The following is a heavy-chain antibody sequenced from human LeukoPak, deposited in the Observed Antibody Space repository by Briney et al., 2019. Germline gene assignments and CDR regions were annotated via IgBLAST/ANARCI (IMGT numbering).Heavy chain of an antibody. CDR1: GFTFSSYA. CDR3: ARVLQWPYQPPDY. D-gene: IGHD6-19*01. V-gene: IGHV3-64*01. CDR2: ISSNGGST. J-gene: IGHJ4*02. Sequence: PGGSLRLSCAASGFTFSSYAMHWVRQAPGKGLEYVSAISSNGGSTYYANSVKGRFTISRDNSKNTLYLQMGSLRAEDMAVYYCARVLQWPYQPPDYWGQGTLITVSS.